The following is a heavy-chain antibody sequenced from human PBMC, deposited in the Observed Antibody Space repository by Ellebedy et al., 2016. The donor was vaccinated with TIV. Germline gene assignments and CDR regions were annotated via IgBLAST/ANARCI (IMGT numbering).Heavy chain of an antibody. V-gene: IGHV3-48*01. CDR2: ISSSSSTI. Sequence: GGSLRLXXAASGFPFSSYSMNWVRQAPGKGLEWVSYISSSSSTIYYADSVKGRFTISRDNAKNSLYLQMNSLRAEDTAVYYCAKDTSSWFYYYYGMDGWGQGTTVTVSS. CDR3: AKDTSSWFYYYYGMDG. CDR1: GFPFSSYS. D-gene: IGHD6-13*01. J-gene: IGHJ6*02.